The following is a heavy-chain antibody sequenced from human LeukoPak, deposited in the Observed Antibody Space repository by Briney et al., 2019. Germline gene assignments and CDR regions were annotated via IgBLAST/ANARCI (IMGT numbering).Heavy chain of an antibody. D-gene: IGHD2-15*01. CDR2: ISGSGGST. Sequence: PGGSLRLSCAASGFTFSSYAMSWVRQAPGKGLEWVSAISGSGGSTYYADSVKGRFTISRDNSKNTLYLQMNSLRAEDTAVYYCAKAGYCSGGSCFFLDIWGQGTMVTVSS. CDR3: AKAGYCSGGSCFFLDI. CDR1: GFTFSSYA. J-gene: IGHJ3*02. V-gene: IGHV3-23*01.